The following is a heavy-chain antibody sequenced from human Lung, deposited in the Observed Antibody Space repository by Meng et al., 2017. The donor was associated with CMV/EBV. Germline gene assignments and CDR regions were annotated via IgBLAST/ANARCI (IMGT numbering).Heavy chain of an antibody. CDR2: ISPNTGDT. J-gene: IGHJ4*02. CDR3: ARGLGYCSTTSCYSDY. CDR1: GYTFTNYD. D-gene: IGHD2-2*01. V-gene: IGHV1-8*03. Sequence: SGYTFTNYDINWVRQATGQGLEWMGWISPNTGDTVYAQNFQGRITFTGDTSMTTVYMDLSSLTSEDTAVYYCARGLGYCSTTSCYSDYWGQGTLVTVSS.